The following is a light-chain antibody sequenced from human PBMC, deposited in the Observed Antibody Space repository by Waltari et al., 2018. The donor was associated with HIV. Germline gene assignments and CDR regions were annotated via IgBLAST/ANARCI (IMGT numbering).Light chain of an antibody. CDR1: QSISNY. CDR3: QQSYSTHAT. CDR2: AAS. J-gene: IGKJ1*01. V-gene: IGKV1-39*01. Sequence: DVQMTQSPDSVSASVGGRVTSTCRASQSISNYLNWYQQKPGKAPKLLIYAASSLQSGVPSRFSGSGSGTDFTLTISSLQPEDFATFYCQQSYSTHATFGQGTNVEIK.